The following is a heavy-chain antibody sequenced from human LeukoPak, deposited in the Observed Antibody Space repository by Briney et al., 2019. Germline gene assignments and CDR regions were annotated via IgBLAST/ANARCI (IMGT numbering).Heavy chain of an antibody. CDR2: ISSSSNYI. CDR1: GFTFSSYS. D-gene: IGHD3-16*01. V-gene: IGHV3-21*01. CDR3: AREITLDC. J-gene: IGHJ4*02. Sequence: PGGSLRLSCAASGFTFSSYSMNWVRQAPGRGLEWVSSISSSSNYIYYADSVKGRFTISRDNAKNSLYLQMNSLRAEDTAVYYCAREITLDCWGQGTLVTVSS.